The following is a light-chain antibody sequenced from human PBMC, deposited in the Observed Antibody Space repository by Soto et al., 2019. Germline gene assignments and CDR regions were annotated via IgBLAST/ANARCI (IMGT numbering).Light chain of an antibody. CDR3: HQSYSTLMYT. CDR1: QSISSY. Sequence: DIQMTQSPSSLSASVGDRVTITCRASQSISSYLNWYQQKPGKAPKLLIYAASSLKSGVPSRFSGSGSGTDFTLTISSLQPEDFATYYCHQSYSTLMYTFGQGTKLEIK. V-gene: IGKV1-39*01. J-gene: IGKJ2*01. CDR2: AAS.